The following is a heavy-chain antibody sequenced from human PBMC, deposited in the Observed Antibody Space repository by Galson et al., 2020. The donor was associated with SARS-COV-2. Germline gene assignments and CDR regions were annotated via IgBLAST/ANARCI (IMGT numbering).Heavy chain of an antibody. Sequence: ASVKVSCKASGYNFINYGIYWVRLAPGHRPECVGWINVDTGNTHYSQNFRDRVTITRDTSASTVYMELSGLRSEDTALYYCARAGIYGSGMEYFHHWGQGTQVTVSS. CDR1: GYNFINYG. D-gene: IGHD3-10*01. V-gene: IGHV1-3*01. CDR3: ARAGIYGSGMEYFHH. CDR2: INVDTGNT. J-gene: IGHJ1*01.